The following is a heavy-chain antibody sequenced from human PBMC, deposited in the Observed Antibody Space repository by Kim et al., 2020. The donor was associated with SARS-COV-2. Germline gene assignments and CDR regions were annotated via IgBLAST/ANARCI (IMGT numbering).Heavy chain of an antibody. CDR1: GGSFSGYY. Sequence: SETLSLTCAVYGGSFSGYYWSWIRQPPGKGLEWIGEINHSGSTNYNPSLKSRVTISVDTSKNHFSLKLSSVTAADTAVYYCARGLNQNFWSGYYNGYYYYYMDVWGKGTTVTVSS. CDR3: ARGLNQNFWSGYYNGYYYYYMDV. CDR2: INHSGST. V-gene: IGHV4-34*01. J-gene: IGHJ6*03. D-gene: IGHD3-3*01.